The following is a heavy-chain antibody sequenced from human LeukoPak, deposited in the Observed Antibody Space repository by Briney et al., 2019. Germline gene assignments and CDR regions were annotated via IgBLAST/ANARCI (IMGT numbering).Heavy chain of an antibody. J-gene: IGHJ3*01. CDR2: ISAYNGNT. CDR1: GYTFTSYG. V-gene: IGHV1-18*01. CDR3: TRAGDALDF. Sequence: ASVKVSCKASGYTFTSYGISWVRQAPGQGLEWMGWISAYNGNTEYEQRFQGRVTVTTDTSTNTAYMDLRSLRSDDTAVYYCTRAGDALDFRGQGTMVTVSS.